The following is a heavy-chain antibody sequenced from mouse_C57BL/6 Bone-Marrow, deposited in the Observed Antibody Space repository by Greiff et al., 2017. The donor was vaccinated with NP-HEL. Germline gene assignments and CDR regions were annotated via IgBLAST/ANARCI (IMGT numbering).Heavy chain of an antibody. D-gene: IGHD1-1*01. J-gene: IGHJ4*01. Sequence: VKVVESGPGLVAPSQSLSITCTVSGFSLTSYGVDWVRQPPGTGLEWLGVIWGGGSTNYNSALMSRLSISKDNSKSQVFLKMNSLQTDDKAMDYCAKRNYYGSSYEGYAMDYWGQGTSVTVSS. CDR3: AKRNYYGSSYEGYAMDY. CDR2: IWGGGST. V-gene: IGHV2-9*01. CDR1: GFSLTSYG.